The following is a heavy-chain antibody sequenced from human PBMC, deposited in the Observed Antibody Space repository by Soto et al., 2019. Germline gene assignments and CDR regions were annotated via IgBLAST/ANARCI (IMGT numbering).Heavy chain of an antibody. D-gene: IGHD2-21*01. J-gene: IGHJ5*02. CDR3: ARLRIATNNYKWFDP. CDR2: IYVTGAV. CDR1: CAALNSGNYY. V-gene: IGHV4-31*03. Sequence: LSLTCSVSCAALNSGNYYWSWIRQVPGKGLEWIGHIYVTGAVDYNPSLRDRITISQDTSERQFSLNLRLVTAADTAVYYCARLRIATNNYKWFDPWGQGTLVTVSS.